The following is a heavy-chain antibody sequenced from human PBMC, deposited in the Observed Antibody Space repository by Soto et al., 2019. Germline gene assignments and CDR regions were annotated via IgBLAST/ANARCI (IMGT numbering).Heavy chain of an antibody. CDR2: IYYSGST. CDR3: ASISHYYYGMDV. CDR1: GGSISSYY. V-gene: IGHV4-59*01. Sequence: QVQLQESGPGLVKPSETLSLTCTVSGGSISSYYWSWIRQPPGKGLEWIGYIYYSGSTNYNPSLKSRXXIXVVXSKNQFSLKLSSVTAADTAVYYCASISHYYYGMDVWGQGTTVTVSS. J-gene: IGHJ6*02. D-gene: IGHD1-20*01.